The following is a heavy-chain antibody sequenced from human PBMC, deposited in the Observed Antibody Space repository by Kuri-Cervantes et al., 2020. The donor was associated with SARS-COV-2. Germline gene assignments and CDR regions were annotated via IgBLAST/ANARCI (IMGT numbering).Heavy chain of an antibody. CDR2: IYYSGST. D-gene: IGHD3-10*01. Sequence: SETLSLTCTVSGGSVSSGSYYWSWIRQPPGKGLEWIGYIYYSGSTNYNPSLKSRVTISVDTSKNQFSLKLSSVTAADTAVYYCARGYGSGSYIYYYYGMDVWGQGTTVTVSS. J-gene: IGHJ6*02. V-gene: IGHV4-61*01. CDR1: GGSVSSGSYY. CDR3: ARGYGSGSYIYYYYGMDV.